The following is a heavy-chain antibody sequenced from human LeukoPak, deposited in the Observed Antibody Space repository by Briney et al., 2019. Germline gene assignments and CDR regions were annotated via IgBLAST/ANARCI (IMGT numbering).Heavy chain of an antibody. CDR1: GGSISSYY. D-gene: IGHD2-2*02. J-gene: IGHJ3*01. CDR2: IYYSGST. V-gene: IGHV4-59*01. Sequence: SETLSLTCTASGGSISSYYWSWIRQPPGKGLEWIGYIYYSGSTNYNPSLKSRVTISVDTSKNQFSLKLSSVTAADTAVYYCARKCSSTSCYTGFFGAFDFWGQGTMVTVSS. CDR3: ARKCSSTSCYTGFFGAFDF.